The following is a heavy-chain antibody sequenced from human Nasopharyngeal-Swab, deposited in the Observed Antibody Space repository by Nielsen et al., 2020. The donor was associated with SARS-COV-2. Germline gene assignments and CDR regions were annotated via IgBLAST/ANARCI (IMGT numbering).Heavy chain of an antibody. CDR2: VYKSGST. Sequence: PSETLSLTCTVSGGSIISSTNFWGWVRQPPGRGLEWIGSVYKSGSTFYNPSLMPRVTIQIDTSKDQISLRLTSVTAADTAVYYCVSPGHMGVAAASGDIYYYYGMDVWGQGTTVTVSS. CDR3: VSPGHMGVAAASGDIYYYYGMDV. V-gene: IGHV4-39*01. CDR1: GGSIISSTNF. D-gene: IGHD3-10*01. J-gene: IGHJ6*02.